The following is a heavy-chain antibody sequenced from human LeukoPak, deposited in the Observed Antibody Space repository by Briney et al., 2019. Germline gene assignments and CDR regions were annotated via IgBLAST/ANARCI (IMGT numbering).Heavy chain of an antibody. V-gene: IGHV5-51*01. D-gene: IGHD5-24*01. CDR2: IYPGDSET. Sequence: GESLKISCKGSGSIFTTYWIAWVRQLPGEGLEWMGIIYPGDSETRYRPSFQGQVTISADKSITTAYLQWGSLKASDTAMYYCTRSPRDGYHDSFDIWGQGTTVTVFS. CDR1: GSIFTTYW. CDR3: TRSPRDGYHDSFDI. J-gene: IGHJ3*02.